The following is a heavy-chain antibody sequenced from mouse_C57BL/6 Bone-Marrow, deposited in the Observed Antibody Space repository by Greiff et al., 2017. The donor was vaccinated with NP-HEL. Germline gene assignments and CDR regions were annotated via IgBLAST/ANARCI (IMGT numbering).Heavy chain of an antibody. V-gene: IGHV1-19*01. CDR3: AREGTAQATFAY. D-gene: IGHD3-2*02. J-gene: IGHJ3*01. CDR1: GYTFTDYY. Sequence: VQLQQSGPVLVKPGASVKMSCKASGYTFTDYYMNWVKQSHGKSLEWIGVINPYNGGTSYNQKFKGKATLTVDKSSSTAYMELNSLTSEDSAVYYGAREGTAQATFAYWGQGTLVTVSA. CDR2: INPYNGGT.